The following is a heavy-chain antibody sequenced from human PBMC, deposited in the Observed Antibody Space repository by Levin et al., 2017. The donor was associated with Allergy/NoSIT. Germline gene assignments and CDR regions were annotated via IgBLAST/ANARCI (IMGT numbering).Heavy chain of an antibody. CDR2: IKQDGSEK. CDR1: GFTFSSFW. V-gene: IGHV3-7*03. Sequence: ASVKVSCAASGFTFSSFWMSWVRQAPGKGLEWVANIKQDGSEKYYVDSVEGRFTISRDNAKNSLYLQMNSLRDEDTALYYCARGGRRWDWYFDLWGRGTLVTVSS. D-gene: IGHD5-24*01. CDR3: ARGGRRWDWYFDL. J-gene: IGHJ2*01.